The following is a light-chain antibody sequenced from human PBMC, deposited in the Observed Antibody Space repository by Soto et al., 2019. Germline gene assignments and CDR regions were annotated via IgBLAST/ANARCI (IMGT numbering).Light chain of an antibody. J-gene: IGKJ1*01. CDR1: QSISSW. CDR3: QQYNVYPWT. Sequence: DIQMTQSPSTLSASVGDRVTITCRASQSISSWLAWYQQKAGEAPKLLIYKASSLESGVPSRFGGSGSGTEFTLTFSSLQSDDFATYYCQQYNVYPWTFGQGTKVDIK. CDR2: KAS. V-gene: IGKV1-5*03.